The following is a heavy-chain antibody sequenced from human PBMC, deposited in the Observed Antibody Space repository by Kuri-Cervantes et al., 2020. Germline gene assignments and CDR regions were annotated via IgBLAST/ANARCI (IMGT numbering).Heavy chain of an antibody. CDR1: GFTFSNAW. CDR3: TTRSGLGELSDEWDWFDP. Sequence: GGSLRLSCAASGFTFSNAWMSWVRQAPGKGLEWVGRIKSKTDGGTTDYAAPVKGRFTISRDDSKNTLYLQMNSLKTEDTAVYYCTTRSGLGELSDEWDWFDPWGQGTLVTDSS. V-gene: IGHV3-15*01. D-gene: IGHD3-16*02. CDR2: IKSKTDGGTT. J-gene: IGHJ5*02.